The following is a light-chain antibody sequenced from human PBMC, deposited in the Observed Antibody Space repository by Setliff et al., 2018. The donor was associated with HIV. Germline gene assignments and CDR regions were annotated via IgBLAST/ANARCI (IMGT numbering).Light chain of an antibody. J-gene: IGKJ1*01. Sequence: EMVLTQSPGTLSLSPGERATLSCRASHSVSSNCLAWYQKKPGQPPRLLIFGASIRANGIPDRFRGSGSGADFTLTINRLEPEDFAVYYCQQYGNSPPWTFGQGTKVDIK. V-gene: IGKV3-20*01. CDR1: HSVSSNC. CDR2: GAS. CDR3: QQYGNSPPWT.